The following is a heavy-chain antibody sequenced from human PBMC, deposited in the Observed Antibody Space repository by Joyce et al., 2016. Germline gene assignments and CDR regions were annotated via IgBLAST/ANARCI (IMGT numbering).Heavy chain of an antibody. J-gene: IGHJ3*02. Sequence: QVQLVESGGGVVQPGRSLRLSCAASGFAFSSYGMHWVRQAPGKGLEWVAVICYDGSNTDYADSVKGRFTISRDNSKDTLYLQMNSLRAEDTAVYYCARPSSIWSYDGGAFDIWGQGTVVTVSS. CDR1: GFAFSSYG. D-gene: IGHD3-22*01. V-gene: IGHV3-33*01. CDR3: ARPSSIWSYDGGAFDI. CDR2: ICYDGSNT.